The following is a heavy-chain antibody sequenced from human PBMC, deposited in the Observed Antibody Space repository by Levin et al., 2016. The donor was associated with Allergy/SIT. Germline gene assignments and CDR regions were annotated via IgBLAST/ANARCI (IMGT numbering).Heavy chain of an antibody. J-gene: IGHJ6*02. D-gene: IGHD3-10*01. V-gene: IGHV1-18*04. CDR2: ISAYNGNT. CDR3: ARDGGGSGSLYYYYYGMDV. CDR1: GYTFTSYG. Sequence: ASVKVSCKPSGYTFTSYGISWVRQAPGQGLEWMGWISAYNGNTNYAQKLQGRVTMTTDTSTSTAYMELRSLRSDDTAVYYCARDGGGSGSLYYYYYGMDVWGQGTTVTVSS.